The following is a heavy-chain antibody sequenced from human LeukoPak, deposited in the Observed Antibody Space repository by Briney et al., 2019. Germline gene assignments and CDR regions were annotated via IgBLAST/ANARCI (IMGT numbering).Heavy chain of an antibody. Sequence: SXTLSXTXXXSXGSLSIYYGTGIRRPPGKGLGWIGYISYSGTTNYNPSLKSRVTISVDTSKNQFSLNLTSVTATDTAVYYCARSGGKYSPLGYWSQGTLVTVSS. D-gene: IGHD3-16*01. CDR1: XGSLSIYY. J-gene: IGHJ4*02. V-gene: IGHV4-59*01. CDR2: ISYSGTT. CDR3: ARSGGKYSPLGY.